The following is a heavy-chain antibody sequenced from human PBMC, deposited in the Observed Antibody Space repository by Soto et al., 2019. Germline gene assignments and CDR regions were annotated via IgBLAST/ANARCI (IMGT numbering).Heavy chain of an antibody. V-gene: IGHV3-23*01. CDR1: RFTFSTYA. CDR3: AKGWSDYFDS. Sequence: PGGSLRLSCAASRFTFSTYAMNWVRQAPGKGLEWVSSVTGSGSTTYYADSVKGRFTISRDNSKNTLYLQMNSLRAEDTALYYCAKGWSDYFDSWGHGTLVTVSS. J-gene: IGHJ4*01. CDR2: VTGSGSTT.